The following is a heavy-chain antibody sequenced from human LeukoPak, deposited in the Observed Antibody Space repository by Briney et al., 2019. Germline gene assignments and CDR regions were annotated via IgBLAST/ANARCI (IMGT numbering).Heavy chain of an antibody. J-gene: IGHJ4*02. CDR3: ARDGGKSYEIDY. Sequence: PGGSLRLSCVVSGFPFTNNPMNWVRQAPGKGLEWVSYISNDITTTYYAESVKGRFTISRDNAKNSLYLQMNSLRVVDTAVYYCARDGGKSYEIDYWGQGTLVTVSS. V-gene: IGHV3-48*01. CDR1: GFPFTNNP. D-gene: IGHD5-18*01. CDR2: ISNDITTT.